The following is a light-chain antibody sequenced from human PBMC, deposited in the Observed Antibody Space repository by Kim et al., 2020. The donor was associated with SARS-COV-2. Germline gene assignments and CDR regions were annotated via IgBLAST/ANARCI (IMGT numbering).Light chain of an antibody. CDR3: HQRSNSQWT. CDR1: QSVSSY. J-gene: IGKJ1*01. Sequence: EIVLTQSPATLSLSPGERATLSCRASQSVSSYLAWYQQKPGQAPRLLIYDASNRATGIPARFSGSGSGTDFTLTISSLEPEDFAVYYCHQRSNSQWTFCAGTKVGIK. CDR2: DAS. V-gene: IGKV3-11*01.